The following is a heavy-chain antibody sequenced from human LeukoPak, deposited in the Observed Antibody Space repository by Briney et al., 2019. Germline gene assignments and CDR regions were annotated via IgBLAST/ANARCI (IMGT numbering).Heavy chain of an antibody. CDR1: GGSFSGYY. CDR2: INHGGRA. D-gene: IGHD4/OR15-4a*01. J-gene: IGHJ4*02. CDR3: ARQNYGAAPLRY. V-gene: IGHV4-34*01. Sequence: SETLSLTCAVYGGSFSGYYWSWIRQPPGKGLEWIGEINHGGRANYNPSLKSRVTISVDTSKNQFSLKLSSVTAADTAVYYCARQNYGAAPLRYWGQGTLVTVSS.